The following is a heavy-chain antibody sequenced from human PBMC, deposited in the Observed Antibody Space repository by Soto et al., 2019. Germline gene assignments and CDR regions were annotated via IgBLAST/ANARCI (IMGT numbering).Heavy chain of an antibody. CDR2: ISAYNGNT. V-gene: IGHV1-18*01. Sequence: SVKVSCKASGYTFTSYGISWVRQAPGQGLEWMRWISAYNGNTNYAQKLQGRVTMTTDTSTSTAYMELRSLRSDDTAVYYCAFGPSQGYWSSTSWPPWGQGTQVRVTS. CDR3: AFGPSQGYWSSTSWPP. D-gene: IGHD2-2*01. CDR1: GYTFTSYG. J-gene: IGHJ5*02.